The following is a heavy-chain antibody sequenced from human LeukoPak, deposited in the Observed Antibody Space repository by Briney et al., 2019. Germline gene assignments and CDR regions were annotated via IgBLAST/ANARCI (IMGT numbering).Heavy chain of an antibody. V-gene: IGHV3-23*01. CDR3: SKDLTTRSIGYFDY. Sequence: GGSLRLSCAASEFAFSLYAMNWVRQAPGEGPEWVSSISGSGAEIRYADSVKGRFTISRDNSQNTLYLRKNSLRVEDTAIYYCSKDLTTRSIGYFDYWGQGTLVTVSS. CDR1: EFAFSLYA. CDR2: ISGSGAEI. J-gene: IGHJ4*02. D-gene: IGHD1-1*01.